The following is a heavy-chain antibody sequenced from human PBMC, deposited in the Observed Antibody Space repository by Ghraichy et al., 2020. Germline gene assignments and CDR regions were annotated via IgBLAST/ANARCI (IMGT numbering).Heavy chain of an antibody. V-gene: IGHV6-1*01. CDR3: TGARGIAYNYYGMDI. D-gene: IGHD2-2*02. Sequence: ILSLTCVISGDSVSSNTVSWNWIRQSPSRGLEWLGRTYYRSKWYNDYALSVKGRITINPDTSKNQFSLQLNSVTPEDTAVYYCTGARGIAYNYYGMDIWGQGTTVTVSS. J-gene: IGHJ6*02. CDR2: TYYRSKWYN. CDR1: GDSVSSNTVS.